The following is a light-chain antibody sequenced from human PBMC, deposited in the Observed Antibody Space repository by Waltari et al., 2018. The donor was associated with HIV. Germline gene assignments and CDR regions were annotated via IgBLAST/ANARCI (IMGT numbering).Light chain of an antibody. V-gene: IGLV2-23*02. Sequence: QSALTQPASVSGSPGQSITISCTGTSRAVGGYNYVSWYQQHPGNAPKLMIYDVTKRPSGVSNRFSGSKSGNTASLTISGLQAEDEADYYCCSYAGSSTFAVFGGGTKLTVL. CDR1: SRAVGGYNY. CDR2: DVT. CDR3: CSYAGSSTFAV. J-gene: IGLJ2*01.